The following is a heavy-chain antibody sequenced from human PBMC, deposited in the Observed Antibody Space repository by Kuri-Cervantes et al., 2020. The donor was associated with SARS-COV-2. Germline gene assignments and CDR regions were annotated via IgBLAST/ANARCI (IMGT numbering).Heavy chain of an antibody. J-gene: IGHJ4*02. CDR3: AKVGSWYPDY. V-gene: IGHV3-30*04. D-gene: IGHD6-13*01. Sequence: GESLKISCAASGFTFTDYAMHWVRQAPGKGLEWVAIISYAGDTLYADSVKGRFTISRDNSKNTLYLQMNSLRAEDTAVYYCAKVGSWYPDYWGQGTLVTVSS. CDR1: GFTFTDYA. CDR2: ISYAGDTL.